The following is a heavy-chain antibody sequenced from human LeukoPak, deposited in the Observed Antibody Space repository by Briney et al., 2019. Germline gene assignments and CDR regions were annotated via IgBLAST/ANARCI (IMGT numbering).Heavy chain of an antibody. V-gene: IGHV4-59*12. J-gene: IGHJ4*01. Sequence: SETLSLTCTVSGGSISSYYWSWIRQLPGKGLEWIGYIYYSGSTNYNPSLKSRVTISVDTSKNQFSLKLSSVTAADTAVYYCARDLESKSSGWFTYFDYWGQEPWSPSPQ. D-gene: IGHD6-19*01. CDR1: GGSISSYY. CDR3: ARDLESKSSGWFTYFDY. CDR2: IYYSGST.